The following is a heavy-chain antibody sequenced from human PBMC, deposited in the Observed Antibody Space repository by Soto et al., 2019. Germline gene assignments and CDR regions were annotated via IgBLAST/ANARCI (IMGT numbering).Heavy chain of an antibody. CDR2: INHSGST. Sequence: SSKTLSLTCAVYGGSFSGYYWSWIRQPPGKGLEWIGEINHSGSTNYNPSLKSRVTISVDTSKNQFSLKLSSVTAADTAVYYCARFLGVDYGDYEAYFDYWGQGTLVTVSS. D-gene: IGHD4-17*01. J-gene: IGHJ4*02. CDR3: ARFLGVDYGDYEAYFDY. V-gene: IGHV4-34*01. CDR1: GGSFSGYY.